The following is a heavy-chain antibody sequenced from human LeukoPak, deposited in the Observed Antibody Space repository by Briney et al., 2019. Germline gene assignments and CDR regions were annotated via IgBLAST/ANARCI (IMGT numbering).Heavy chain of an antibody. Sequence: PGGSLRLSCAASGLSFSSYDMSWVRQAPGKGLEWVSAVSGTSTNTYYSDSVKGRFTISRDNSQNTLYLQMNNLEGGDTAVYYCAKGAAVAGTLYFQHWGQGTLVTVSS. CDR2: VSGTSTNT. J-gene: IGHJ1*01. D-gene: IGHD6-19*01. V-gene: IGHV3-23*01. CDR1: GLSFSSYD. CDR3: AKGAAVAGTLYFQH.